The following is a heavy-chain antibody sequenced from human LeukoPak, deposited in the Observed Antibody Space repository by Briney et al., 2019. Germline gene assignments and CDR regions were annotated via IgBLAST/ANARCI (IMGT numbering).Heavy chain of an antibody. J-gene: IGHJ4*02. CDR3: VRGPLLRSTKYFDS. CDR2: VDAGATST. Sequence: PGGSLRLSCAASGFPVNKYEIHWDRQAPAKGLARISHVDAGATSTNYADSVWGRFTLSRDNAQNSAHLQMNSLRDEDTAVYYCVRGPLLRSTKYFDSCGQGALVTVSS. V-gene: IGHV3-48*03. D-gene: IGHD5-12*01. CDR1: GFPVNKYE.